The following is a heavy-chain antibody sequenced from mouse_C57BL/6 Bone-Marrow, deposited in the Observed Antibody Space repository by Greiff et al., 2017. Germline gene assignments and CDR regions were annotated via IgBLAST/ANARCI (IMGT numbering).Heavy chain of an antibody. CDR1: GFNIKDYY. D-gene: IGHD2-4*01. J-gene: IGHJ3*01. CDR2: IDPEDGET. V-gene: IGHV14-2*01. CDR3: ARERITRQGGFAY. Sequence: EVQLQESGAELVKPGASVKLSCTASGFNIKDYYMPWVKQRTEQGLEWIGRIDPEDGETKYAPKFQGKATITADTSSNTAYLQLSSLTSEDTAVYYCARERITRQGGFAYWGQGTLVTVSA.